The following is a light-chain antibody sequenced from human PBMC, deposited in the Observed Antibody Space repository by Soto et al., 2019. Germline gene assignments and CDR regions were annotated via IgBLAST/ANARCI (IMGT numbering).Light chain of an antibody. V-gene: IGKV1D-16*01. CDR1: QDISSW. Sequence: DIQMTQSPSSLSASVGDRVNITCRASQDISSWVAWYQQNPQKAPKSLIYGASTLQNGVPSRFRGSGSGTDFTLTISSLQPEDFSTYYCQQYISFPLTFGGGTKVEIK. CDR3: QQYISFPLT. J-gene: IGKJ4*01. CDR2: GAS.